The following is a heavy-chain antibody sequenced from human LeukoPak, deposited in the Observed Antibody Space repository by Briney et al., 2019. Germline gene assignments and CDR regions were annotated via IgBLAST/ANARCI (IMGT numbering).Heavy chain of an antibody. CDR1: GGTFSSYA. CDR2: IIPILGIA. J-gene: IGHJ4*02. Sequence: SVKVSCKASGGTFSSYAISWVRQAPGQGLEWMGRIIPILGIANYAQKFQGRVTITADKSTSTAYMELSSLRPEDTAVYYCARDRYYYDSSGYPLGYWGQGTLVTVSS. D-gene: IGHD3-22*01. V-gene: IGHV1-69*04. CDR3: ARDRYYYDSSGYPLGY.